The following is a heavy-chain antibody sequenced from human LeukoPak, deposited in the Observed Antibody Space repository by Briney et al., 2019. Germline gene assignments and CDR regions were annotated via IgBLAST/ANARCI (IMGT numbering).Heavy chain of an antibody. CDR2: IKQDGSEK. CDR1: GFTFSDYW. V-gene: IGHV3-7*04. J-gene: IGHJ4*02. D-gene: IGHD5-24*01. Sequence: GGSLRLSCVCSGFTFSDYWMSWVRQAPGKGLEWVANIKQDGSEKDYVDALKGRFTISRDNAKNSLYLQMNSLRAEDTAVYYCARGLELMRNFDWWGQGTLVTVSS. CDR3: ARGLELMRNFDW.